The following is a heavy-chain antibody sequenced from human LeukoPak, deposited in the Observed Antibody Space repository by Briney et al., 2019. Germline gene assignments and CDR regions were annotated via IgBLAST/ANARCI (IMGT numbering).Heavy chain of an antibody. D-gene: IGHD6-19*01. CDR1: GFTFSDYY. CDR3: ARDPLLAVAYAFDI. CDR2: ISSSGSTI. Sequence: GGSLRLSCAASGFTFSDYYMSWIRQAPGKGLEWVSYISSSGSTIYYADSVKGRFTISRDNAKNPLYLQMNSLRAEDTAVYYCARDPLLAVAYAFDIWGQGTMVTVSS. V-gene: IGHV3-11*01. J-gene: IGHJ3*02.